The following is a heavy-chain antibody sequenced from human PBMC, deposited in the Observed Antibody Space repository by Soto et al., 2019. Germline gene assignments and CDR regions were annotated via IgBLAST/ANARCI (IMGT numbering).Heavy chain of an antibody. J-gene: IGHJ4*02. V-gene: IGHV1-3*01. CDR2: INAGNGNT. D-gene: IGHD3-16*01. Sequence: GASVKVSCKASGYTFTSYAMHWVRQAPGQRLEWMGWINAGNGNTKYSQKFQGRVTITRDTSASTAYMELSSLRSEDTAVCYCALRLGDPGRLYFDYWGQGTLVTVSS. CDR1: GYTFTSYA. CDR3: ALRLGDPGRLYFDY.